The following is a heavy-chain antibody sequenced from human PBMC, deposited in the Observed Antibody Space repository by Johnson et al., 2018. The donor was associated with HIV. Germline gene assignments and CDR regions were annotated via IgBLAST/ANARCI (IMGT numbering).Heavy chain of an antibody. J-gene: IGHJ3*02. CDR3: AREGGRIAVAGPSRENDAFDI. D-gene: IGHD6-19*01. V-gene: IGHV3-64*07. CDR1: GFTFSQYA. Sequence: VQLVESGGGLVQPGESLRLSCVASGFTFSQYAMHWVRQAPGKGLEYVSAISTTGVSTYYADSVRGRFTISRDNSENTLYLQMGSLRAEDMAVYYCAREGGRIAVAGPSRENDAFDIWGQGTMVTVSS. CDR2: ISTTGVST.